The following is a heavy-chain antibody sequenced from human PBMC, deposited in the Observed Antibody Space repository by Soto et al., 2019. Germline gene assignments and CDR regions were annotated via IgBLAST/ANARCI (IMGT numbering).Heavy chain of an antibody. Sequence: QVQLVESGGGVVQPGRSLRLSCAASGFTFSSYGMHWVRQAPGKGLEWVAVISYDGSNKYYADSVKGRFTISRDNFKHPLYLQKNNLRAEGTAVYYWAKGRFLEWLIYGMDVWGQGTTVTVSS. CDR3: AKGRFLEWLIYGMDV. V-gene: IGHV3-30*18. D-gene: IGHD3-3*01. J-gene: IGHJ6*02. CDR1: GFTFSSYG. CDR2: ISYDGSNK.